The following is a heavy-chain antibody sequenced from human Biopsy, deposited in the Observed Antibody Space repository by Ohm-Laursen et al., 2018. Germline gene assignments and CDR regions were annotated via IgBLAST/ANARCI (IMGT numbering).Heavy chain of an antibody. J-gene: IGHJ5*02. CDR1: GFTYTTFA. CDR2: ISANGATS. Sequence: SLRLSCAVSGFTYTTFAMSWVRQAPGKGPEWVSTISANGATSYYADSVKGRFTISRDNSKNTLYLQMNSVRADDTAIYYCAKGGSITIFGVVINNCFDPWGQGTRVTVSS. CDR3: AKGGSITIFGVVINNCFDP. D-gene: IGHD3-3*01. V-gene: IGHV3-23*01.